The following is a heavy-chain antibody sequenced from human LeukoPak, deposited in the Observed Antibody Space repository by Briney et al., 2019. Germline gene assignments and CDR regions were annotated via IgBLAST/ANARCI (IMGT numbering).Heavy chain of an antibody. D-gene: IGHD3-3*01. J-gene: IGHJ4*02. Sequence: GGSLRLSCAASGFTFSSYSMNWVRQAPGKGLEWVSYISSSSSTIYYADSVKGRFTISRDNAKDSLYLQMNSLRAEDTAVYYCARAARGDFWSGYSFHWGQGTLVTVSS. CDR2: ISSSSSTI. CDR1: GFTFSSYS. CDR3: ARAARGDFWSGYSFH. V-gene: IGHV3-48*01.